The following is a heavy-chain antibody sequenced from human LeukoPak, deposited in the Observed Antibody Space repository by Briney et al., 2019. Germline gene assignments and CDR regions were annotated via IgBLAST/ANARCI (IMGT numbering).Heavy chain of an antibody. CDR1: GYTFTGYY. V-gene: IGHV1-2*02. D-gene: IGHD3-10*01. CDR3: ARVLDPVVREVIISPPGY. J-gene: IGHJ4*02. Sequence: ASVKVSCKASGYTFTGYYMHWVRQAPGQGLEWMGWINPNSGGTNYAQKFQGRVTMTRDTSISTAYMELSRLRSDDTAVYYCARVLDPVVREVIISPPGYWGQGTLVTVSS. CDR2: INPNSGGT.